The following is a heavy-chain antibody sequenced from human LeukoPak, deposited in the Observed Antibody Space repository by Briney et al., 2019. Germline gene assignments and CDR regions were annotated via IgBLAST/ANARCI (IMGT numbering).Heavy chain of an antibody. J-gene: IGHJ4*02. CDR3: ARGGSSGHYNHFDY. V-gene: IGHV3-23*01. CDR1: GFTFSSYA. Sequence: PGGSLRLSCAASGFTFSSYAMSWVRQAPGKGLEWVSTISGSGGSTYYADSVKGRFTISRDNSKNTLYLQMNSLGAEDTAVYYCARGGSSGHYNHFDYWGQGTLVTVSS. D-gene: IGHD3-22*01. CDR2: ISGSGGST.